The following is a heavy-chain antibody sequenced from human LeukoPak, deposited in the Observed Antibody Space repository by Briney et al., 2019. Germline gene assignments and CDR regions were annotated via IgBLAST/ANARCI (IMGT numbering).Heavy chain of an antibody. CDR1: GFTFSNAW. D-gene: IGHD3-10*01. Sequence: PGGSLRLSYAASGFTFSNAWMNWVRQAPGKGLGWVGRIKSKTDGGTTDYAAPVKGRFTISRDDSKNTLYLQMNSLKTEDTAMYYCTTDSRGWFGELLGWGQGTLVPVSS. CDR3: TTDSRGWFGELLG. CDR2: IKSKTDGGTT. J-gene: IGHJ4*02. V-gene: IGHV3-15*01.